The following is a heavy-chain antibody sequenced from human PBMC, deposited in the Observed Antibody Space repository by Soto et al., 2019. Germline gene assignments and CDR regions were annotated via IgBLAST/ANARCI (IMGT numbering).Heavy chain of an antibody. J-gene: IGHJ3*02. D-gene: IGHD3-3*01. CDR3: AKVSRDGGYYKGAFDI. Sequence: EVQLLESGGGLVQPGGSLRLSCAASGFTFSSYAMSWVRQAPGKGLEWVSAISGSGGSTYYADSVKGRFTISRDNSKNTMYLKMNSLRAEDTAVYYCAKVSRDGGYYKGAFDIWGQGTMVTVSS. CDR2: ISGSGGST. CDR1: GFTFSSYA. V-gene: IGHV3-23*01.